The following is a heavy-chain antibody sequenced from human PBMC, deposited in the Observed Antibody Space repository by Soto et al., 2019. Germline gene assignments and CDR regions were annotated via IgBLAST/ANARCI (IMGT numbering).Heavy chain of an antibody. D-gene: IGHD3-10*01. V-gene: IGHV4-30-4*01. CDR1: GGSMSSGDYY. CDR2: IYYIGEI. Sequence: SETLSLTCTVSGGSMSSGDYYWSWIRQPPGKGLEWIGYIYYIGEIFHDGTANYYPSFERRVAMSVDTSRNQFSLKLTSVTAADTAVYFCARLVYDTRLNYMYFDFWGPGTLVTVSS. J-gene: IGHJ4*02. CDR3: ARLVYDTRLNYMYFDF.